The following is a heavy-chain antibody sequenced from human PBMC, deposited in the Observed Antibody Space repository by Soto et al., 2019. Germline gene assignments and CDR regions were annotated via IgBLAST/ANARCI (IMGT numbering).Heavy chain of an antibody. CDR2: ISSSSSTI. V-gene: IGHV3-48*01. CDR3: AKRRGAGGHFDY. D-gene: IGHD2-15*01. Sequence: GGSLRLSCAASGFTFSSYSMNWVRQAPGKGLEWVSYISSSSSTIYYADSVKGRFTISRDNSKNTLSLQMNSLTAEDTAVYFCAKRRGAGGHFDYWGQGALVTVSS. CDR1: GFTFSSYS. J-gene: IGHJ4*02.